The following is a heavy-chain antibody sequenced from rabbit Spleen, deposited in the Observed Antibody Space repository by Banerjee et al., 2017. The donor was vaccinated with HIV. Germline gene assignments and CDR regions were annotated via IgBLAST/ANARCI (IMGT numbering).Heavy chain of an antibody. CDR3: ARDTGSSFSSYGMAL. V-gene: IGHV1S40*01. J-gene: IGHJ6*01. CDR2: IAGSSSGFT. CDR1: GFSFSSSDY. D-gene: IGHD8-1*01. Sequence: QSLEESGGDLVKPGASLTLTCTASGFSFSSSDYMCWVRQAPGKGLEWISCIAGSSSGFTYSATWAKGRFTCSKTSSTTVTLQMTSQTVADTATYFCARDTGSSFSSYGMALWGPGTLVTVS.